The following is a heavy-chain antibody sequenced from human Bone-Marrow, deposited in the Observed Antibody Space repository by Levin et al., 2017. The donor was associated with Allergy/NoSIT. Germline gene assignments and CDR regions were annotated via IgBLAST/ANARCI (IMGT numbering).Heavy chain of an antibody. CDR1: GFTFSNHY. CDR2: AYSDGTIT. V-gene: IGHV3-74*01. Sequence: GESLKISCAASGFTFSNHYMHWVRQAPGKGLEWVSRAYSDGTITDYADSVKGRFTISRDNARNTLYLQMNSLRAEDTAVYYCARGGCSSTSCRDNWGQGILVTVSS. D-gene: IGHD2-2*01. CDR3: ARGGCSSTSCRDN. J-gene: IGHJ4*02.